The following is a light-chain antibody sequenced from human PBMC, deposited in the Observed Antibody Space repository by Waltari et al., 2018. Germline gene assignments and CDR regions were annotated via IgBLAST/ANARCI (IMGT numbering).Light chain of an antibody. CDR3: SSYTSSSTYV. V-gene: IGLV2-14*01. CDR1: VYHY. Sequence: QSALTQPASVSGSLGQAITISCAGVYHYVSWYQQHPGNAPKLMIFEVSKRPSGVSNRFSGSRSGNTASLTISGLQAEDEANYFCSSYTSSSTYVFGTGTKVT. CDR2: EVS. J-gene: IGLJ1*01.